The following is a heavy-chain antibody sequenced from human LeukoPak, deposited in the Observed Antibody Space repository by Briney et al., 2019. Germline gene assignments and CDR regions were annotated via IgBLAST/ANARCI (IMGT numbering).Heavy chain of an antibody. CDR3: ARAYSSAWYGGY. J-gene: IGHJ4*02. D-gene: IGHD6-19*01. CDR2: ISSSGRTI. CDR1: GFTFGDHA. V-gene: IGHV3-48*03. Sequence: GGSLRLSCTASGFTFGDHAMTWVRQAPGKGLEWVSYISSSGRTINYADSVKGRFTISRDNAKNSLYLQMSSLRVEDTAVYYCARAYSSAWYGGYWGQGALVTVSS.